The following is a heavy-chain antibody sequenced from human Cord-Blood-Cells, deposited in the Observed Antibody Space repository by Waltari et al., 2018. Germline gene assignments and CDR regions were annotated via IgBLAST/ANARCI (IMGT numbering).Heavy chain of an antibody. D-gene: IGHD7-27*01. CDR2: IKQDGSEK. CDR3: ARTANWGYYYYYMDV. V-gene: IGHV3-7*01. J-gene: IGHJ6*03. Sequence: EVQLVESGGGLVQPGGSLRLSCAASGFTFSSYWMSWVRQAPGKGLEWVANIKQDGSEKYYVDSVKGRFTIARDNAKNSLYLQMNSLRAEDTAVYYCARTANWGYYYYYMDVWGKGTTVTVSS. CDR1: GFTFSSYW.